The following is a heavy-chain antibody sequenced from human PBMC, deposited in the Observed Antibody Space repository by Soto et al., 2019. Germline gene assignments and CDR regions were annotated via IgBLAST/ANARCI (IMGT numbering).Heavy chain of an antibody. D-gene: IGHD2-15*01. V-gene: IGHV1-69*13. CDR1: GGTFSSYA. CDR2: IIPIFGKA. J-gene: IGHJ4*02. CDR3: ARPTFNDCSGGSCYLFY. Sequence: SVKVSCKASGGTFSSYAINWVRQAPGQGLEWMGGIIPIFGKANYAQKFQGRVTITADESTSTAYMELSSLRSEDTAVYYCARPTFNDCSGGSCYLFYWGQGTLVTVSS.